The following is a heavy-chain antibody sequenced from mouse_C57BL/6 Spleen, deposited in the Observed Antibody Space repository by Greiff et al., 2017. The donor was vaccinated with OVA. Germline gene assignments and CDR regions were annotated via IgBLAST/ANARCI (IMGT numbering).Heavy chain of an antibody. CDR3: ARMKLYGKSGDFDV. V-gene: IGHV1-52*01. D-gene: IGHD1-1*01. CDR2: IDPSDSET. CDR1: GYTFTSYW. J-gene: IGHJ1*03. Sequence: VQLQQPGAELVRPGSSVKLSCKASGYTFTSYWMHWVKQRPIQGLEWIGNIDPSDSETHYNQKFKDKATLTVDKSSSTAYMQLSSLTSEDSAVFYCARMKLYGKSGDFDVWGTGTTVTVSS.